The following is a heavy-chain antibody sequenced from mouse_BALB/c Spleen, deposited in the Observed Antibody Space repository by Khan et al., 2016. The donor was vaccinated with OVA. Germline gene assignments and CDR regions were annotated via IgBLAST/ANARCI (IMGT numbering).Heavy chain of an antibody. D-gene: IGHD1-3*01. V-gene: IGHV5-6-3*01. CDR1: GFTFSSYG. Sequence: EVELVESGAGLVQPGASLKLSCTASGFTFSSYGMPWVRQTPDKGLELIATINSNGGSTYYPESVKGRSTISRDNAKNTLYLQMSRLKSEDTAVDYCARMARITNWGQGTTLTVSS. J-gene: IGHJ2*01. CDR2: INSNGGST. CDR3: ARMARITN.